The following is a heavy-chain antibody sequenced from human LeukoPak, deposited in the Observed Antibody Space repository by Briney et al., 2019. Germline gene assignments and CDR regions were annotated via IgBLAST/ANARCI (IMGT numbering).Heavy chain of an antibody. CDR3: ARRLRFLEWRNYYYYYGMDV. J-gene: IGHJ6*02. D-gene: IGHD3-3*01. Sequence: PSETLSLTCAVYGGSFSGYYWSWIRQPPGKGLEWIGEINHSGSTNYNPSLKSRVTISVDTSKNQFSLKLSSVTAADTAVYYCARRLRFLEWRNYYYYYGMDVWGQGTTVTVSS. V-gene: IGHV4-34*01. CDR1: GGSFSGYY. CDR2: INHSGST.